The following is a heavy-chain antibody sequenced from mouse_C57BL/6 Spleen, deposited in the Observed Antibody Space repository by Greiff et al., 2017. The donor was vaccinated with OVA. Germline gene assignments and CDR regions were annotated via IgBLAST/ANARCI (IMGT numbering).Heavy chain of an antibody. CDR2: IYPGSGNT. CDR1: GYTFTDYY. D-gene: IGHD1-1*01. CDR3: AREGITTEGYYFDY. V-gene: IGHV1-76*01. Sequence: QVQLQQSGAELVRPGASVKLSCKASGYTFTDYYINWVKQRPGQGLEWIARIYPGSGNTYYNEKFKGKATLTAEKSSSTAYMQLSSLTSEDSAVYFCAREGITTEGYYFDYWGQGTTLTVSS. J-gene: IGHJ2*01.